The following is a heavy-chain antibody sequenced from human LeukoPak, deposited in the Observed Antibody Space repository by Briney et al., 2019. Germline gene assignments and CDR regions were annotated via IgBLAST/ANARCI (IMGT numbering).Heavy chain of an antibody. Sequence: GGSLRLSCAASGFTFSDYALIWVRQAPGKGLEWVSAIRGTGGTTYYADSVKGRCTISRDNSRNTLYLQMNSLRAEDTAVYYCAKDPHYDSSGYSFDPWGQGTLVTVSS. CDR2: IRGTGGTT. V-gene: IGHV3-23*01. D-gene: IGHD3-22*01. CDR3: AKDPHYDSSGYSFDP. J-gene: IGHJ5*02. CDR1: GFTFSDYA.